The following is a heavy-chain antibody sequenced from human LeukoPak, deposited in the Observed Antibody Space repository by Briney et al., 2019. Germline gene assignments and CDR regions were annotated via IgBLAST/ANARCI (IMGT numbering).Heavy chain of an antibody. J-gene: IGHJ4*02. V-gene: IGHV1-8*01. CDR1: GYTFTSYH. CDR3: ARGLGDDFWSGYYSFDY. Sequence: ASVKVSCKASGYTFTSYHINWVRQATAQGLEWMGWMNPNSCNTGYAQKFHGRVTMNMNTSISTAYMELSRLRSEDTAVYYCARGLGDDFWSGYYSFDYWGQGTLVTVSS. D-gene: IGHD3-3*01. CDR2: MNPNSCNT.